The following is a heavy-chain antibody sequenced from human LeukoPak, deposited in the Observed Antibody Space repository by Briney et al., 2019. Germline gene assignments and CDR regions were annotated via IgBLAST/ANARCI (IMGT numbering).Heavy chain of an antibody. V-gene: IGHV3-7*01. J-gene: IGHJ6*02. CDR2: IKQDGSEK. CDR3: ARTGARGYYGMDV. CDR1: GFTFSSYW. D-gene: IGHD4/OR15-4a*01. Sequence: GGSLRLSCAASGFTFSSYWMSWVRQAPGMGLEWVANIKQDGSEKYYVDSVKGRFTISRDNAKNSLYLQMNSLRVEDTAVYYCARTGARGYYGMDVWGQGTTVTVSS.